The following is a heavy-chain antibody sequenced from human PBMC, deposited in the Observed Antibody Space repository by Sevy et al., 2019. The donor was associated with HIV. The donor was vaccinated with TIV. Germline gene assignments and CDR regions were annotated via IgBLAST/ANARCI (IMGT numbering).Heavy chain of an antibody. V-gene: IGHV3-11*06. J-gene: IGHJ6*03. CDR3: ARVITGTPYYYYNMDV. D-gene: IGHD1-20*01. CDR2: ISSSSSYT. Sequence: GGSLRLSCAASGFTFSDYYMSWIRQAPGKGLEWVSYISSSSSYTNYADSVKGRFTISRDNAKNSLYLQMNSLRAEDTAVYYCARVITGTPYYYYNMDVWGKGTTVTVSS. CDR1: GFTFSDYY.